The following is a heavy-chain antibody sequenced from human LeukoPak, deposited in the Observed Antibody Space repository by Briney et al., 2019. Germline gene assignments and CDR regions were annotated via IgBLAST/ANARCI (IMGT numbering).Heavy chain of an antibody. D-gene: IGHD3-9*01. CDR1: GFTFDDYA. Sequence: LPGRSLRLSCAASGFTFDDYAMHWVRQAPGKGLEWVSGISWNSGSIGYADSVKGRFTISRDNAKNSLYLQMNSLRAEDTALYYCAKGPYDILTGYSHFDYWGQGTLVTVSS. V-gene: IGHV3-9*01. CDR3: AKGPYDILTGYSHFDY. CDR2: ISWNSGSI. J-gene: IGHJ4*02.